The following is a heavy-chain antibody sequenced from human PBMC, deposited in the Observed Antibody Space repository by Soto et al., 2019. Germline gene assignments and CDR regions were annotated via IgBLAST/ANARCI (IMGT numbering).Heavy chain of an antibody. D-gene: IGHD2-15*01. CDR1: GGSISSYY. V-gene: IGHV4-59*08. Sequence: SETLSLTCTVSGGSISSYYWSWIRQPPGKGLEWIGYMYYGGRTNYNPSLKSRVTISVDTSKMQVSLKLSSVTAADTAVYFCARGTPSPLIVRSSRGPWFDPWGQGTLVTVSA. J-gene: IGHJ5*02. CDR2: MYYGGRT. CDR3: ARGTPSPLIVRSSRGPWFDP.